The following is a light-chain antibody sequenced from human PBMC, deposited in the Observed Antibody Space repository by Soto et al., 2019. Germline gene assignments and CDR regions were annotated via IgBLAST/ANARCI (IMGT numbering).Light chain of an antibody. CDR2: EVS. Sequence: QSALIQPASVSGSPGQSITISCTGTSSDVGGSNYVSWYQHHPHRAPKLLIYEVSYRPSGVSNRFSGSKSGNTASLTISGLQAEDEADYYCTSYAGSNNLVFAGGTKLTVL. CDR3: TSYAGSNNLV. CDR1: SSDVGGSNY. J-gene: IGLJ3*02. V-gene: IGLV2-14*01.